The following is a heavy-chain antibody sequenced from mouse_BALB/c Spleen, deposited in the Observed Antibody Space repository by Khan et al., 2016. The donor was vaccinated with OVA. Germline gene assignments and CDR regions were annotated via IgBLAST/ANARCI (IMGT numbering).Heavy chain of an antibody. CDR2: IDPENDNT. D-gene: IGHD2-1*01. CDR1: GFNIKDYY. CDR3: VRRGYGNYWFAY. V-gene: IGHV14-1*02. J-gene: IGHJ3*01. Sequence: IQLVQSGAELVRPGALVKLSCKASGFNIKDYYMYWVKQRPEEGLEWIGWIDPENDNTIYDPKFQGKASITADTPSNTAYLQLSSLTSEDTAVYYCVRRGYGNYWFAYWGQGTLVTVSA.